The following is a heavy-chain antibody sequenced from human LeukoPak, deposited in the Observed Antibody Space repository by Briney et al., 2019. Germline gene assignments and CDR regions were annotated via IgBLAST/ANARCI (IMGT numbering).Heavy chain of an antibody. CDR2: FDPEDGET. V-gene: IGHV1-24*01. Sequence: ASVKVSCKASGYTFTGYYMHWVRQAPGKGLEWMGGFDPEDGETIYAQKFQGRVTMTEDTSTDTAYMELSSLRSEDTAVYYCATMEAAAPSLFDYWGQETLVTVSS. CDR1: GYTFTGYY. CDR3: ATMEAAAPSLFDY. D-gene: IGHD6-13*01. J-gene: IGHJ4*02.